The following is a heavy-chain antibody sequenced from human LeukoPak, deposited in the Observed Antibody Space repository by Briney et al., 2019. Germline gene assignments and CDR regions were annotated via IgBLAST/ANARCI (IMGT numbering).Heavy chain of an antibody. D-gene: IGHD4-23*01. Sequence: GGSLRLSCTASGFSIGTNAMHWVRQAPGRGLEWVAFIRYDGNNENYADSVKGRFTISRDNSRDTLYLQMNSLRGDDTAVYYPNKGDDYGANTRLPKYNWFDPWGQGTLVTVSS. V-gene: IGHV3-30*02. J-gene: IGHJ5*02. CDR2: IRYDGNNE. CDR1: GFSIGTNA. CDR3: NKGDDYGANTRLPKYNWFDP.